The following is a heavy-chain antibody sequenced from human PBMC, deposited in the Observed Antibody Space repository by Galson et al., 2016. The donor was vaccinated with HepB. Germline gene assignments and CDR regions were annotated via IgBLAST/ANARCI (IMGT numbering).Heavy chain of an antibody. J-gene: IGHJ3*02. CDR2: LSANSGAT. CDR1: GDTFTGYY. Sequence: SCAASGDTFTGYYIHWVRQAPGQGLEWMAWLSANSGATNYAQKFQGWVTMTRDTSISTAYMELTSLTSDATAIYYCATSTGYRSGWGAFDIWGQGTMVTVSS. D-gene: IGHD6-25*01. CDR3: ATSTGYRSGWGAFDI. V-gene: IGHV1-2*04.